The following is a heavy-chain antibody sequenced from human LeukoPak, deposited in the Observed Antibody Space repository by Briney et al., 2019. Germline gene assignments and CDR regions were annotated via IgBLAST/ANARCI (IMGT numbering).Heavy chain of an antibody. D-gene: IGHD6-6*01. J-gene: IGHJ4*02. Sequence: GGSLRLSCAASGFTFSSYSTNWVRQAPGKGLEWVSSISSSSSYIYYADSVKGRFTISRDNAKNSLYLQMNSLRAEDTAVYYCARQNGYSSSTDFDYWGQGTLVTVSS. CDR3: ARQNGYSSSTDFDY. CDR1: GFTFSSYS. V-gene: IGHV3-21*01. CDR2: ISSSSSYI.